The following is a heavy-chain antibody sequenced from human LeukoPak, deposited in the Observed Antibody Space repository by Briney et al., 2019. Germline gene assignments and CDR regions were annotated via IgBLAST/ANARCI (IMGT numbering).Heavy chain of an antibody. CDR3: ARDLGWEPNAFDY. V-gene: IGHV3-21*01. J-gene: IGHJ4*02. Sequence: PGGSLRLSCAASGFTFSSYSMNWVRQAPGKGLEWVSSISSSSSYIYYADSVKGRFTISRDNAKNSLYLQMNSLRAEDTAVYYCARDLGWEPNAFDYWGQGTLVTVSS. D-gene: IGHD1-26*01. CDR1: GFTFSSYS. CDR2: ISSSSSYI.